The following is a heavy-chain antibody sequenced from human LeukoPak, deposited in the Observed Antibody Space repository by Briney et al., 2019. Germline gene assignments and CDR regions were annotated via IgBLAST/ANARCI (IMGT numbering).Heavy chain of an antibody. CDR3: AKVRVTAAGYYFDY. D-gene: IGHD6-13*01. J-gene: IGHJ4*02. Sequence: GRSLRLSCAASGFTFSNYGMHWVRQAPGKGLEWVSVISFDGSAKYYADSVKGRFTISRDNSKNTLYLQMTSLRAEDTAVYYCAKVRVTAAGYYFDYWGQGTLVTVSS. CDR2: ISFDGSAK. CDR1: GFTFSNYG. V-gene: IGHV3-30*18.